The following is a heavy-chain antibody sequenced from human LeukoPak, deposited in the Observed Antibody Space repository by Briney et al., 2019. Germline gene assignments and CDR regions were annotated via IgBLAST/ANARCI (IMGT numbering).Heavy chain of an antibody. CDR1: GVSISSYY. Sequence: SETLSLTCTVSGVSISSYYWSWLRQPPGKGLEWIGYIYYSENTNYNSSLKSRVTISEDTSKNQFSLELTSVTAADTAVYYCAGGNFYDSRGHPYHFHFWGQGTLVSVSS. V-gene: IGHV4-59*01. CDR2: IYYSENT. J-gene: IGHJ4*02. D-gene: IGHD3-22*01. CDR3: AGGNFYDSRGHPYHFHF.